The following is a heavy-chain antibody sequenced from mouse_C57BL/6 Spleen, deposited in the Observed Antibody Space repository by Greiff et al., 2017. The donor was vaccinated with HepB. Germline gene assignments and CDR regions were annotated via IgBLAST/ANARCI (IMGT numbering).Heavy chain of an antibody. CDR3: ARGGYGNYYAMDY. Sequence: EVKLVESEGGLVQPGSSMKLSCTASGFTFSDYYMAWVRQVPEKGLEWVANINYDGSSTYYLDSLKSRFIISRDNAKNILYLQMSSLKSEDTATYYCARGGYGNYYAMDYWGQGTSVTVSS. J-gene: IGHJ4*01. CDR2: INYDGSST. CDR1: GFTFSDYY. V-gene: IGHV5-16*01. D-gene: IGHD2-10*02.